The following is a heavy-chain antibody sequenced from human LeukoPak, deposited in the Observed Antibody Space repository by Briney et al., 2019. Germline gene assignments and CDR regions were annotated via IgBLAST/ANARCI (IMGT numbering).Heavy chain of an antibody. CDR3: ARLPRSYWYFDL. V-gene: IGHV1-69*04. Sequence: ASVKVSCKASGGTFSSYAISWVRQAPGQGLEWMGRIIPILGIANYAQKFQGRVTITADKSTSTAYMELSSLRSEDTAVYYCARLPRSYWYFDLWGRGTLVTVSS. J-gene: IGHJ2*01. CDR1: GGTFSSYA. CDR2: IIPILGIA.